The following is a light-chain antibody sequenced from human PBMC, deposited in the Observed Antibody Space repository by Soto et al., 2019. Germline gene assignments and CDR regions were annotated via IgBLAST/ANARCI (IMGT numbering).Light chain of an antibody. J-gene: IGKJ2*01. CDR3: QQYINWPVYT. CDR2: GAF. Sequence: EIVMTQSPATLSVSPGEGATLSCRASQSVGSSLAWYQQKPGQPPRILIYGAFTRVTGIPARFRGSGSGTEFTLTISSLQSEDFAVYYCQQYINWPVYTFGQGTKLEIK. CDR1: QSVGSS. V-gene: IGKV3-15*01.